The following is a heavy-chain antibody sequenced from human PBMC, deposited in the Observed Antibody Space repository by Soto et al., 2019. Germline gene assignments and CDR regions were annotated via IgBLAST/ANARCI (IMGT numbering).Heavy chain of an antibody. CDR1: GFTFSSYE. CDR2: ISHSGSTT. Sequence: EVQLVESGGGLVQPGGSLRLSCAASGFTFSSYEMNWVRQAPGKGLEWVSYISHSGSTTSYADSVMGRFTISRDDAKNSLYLQMHSLRAEDTAIYFWARALLGSYYYYYHLDVWGQGTTVTVSS. J-gene: IGHJ6*02. V-gene: IGHV3-48*03. CDR3: ARALLGSYYYYYHLDV.